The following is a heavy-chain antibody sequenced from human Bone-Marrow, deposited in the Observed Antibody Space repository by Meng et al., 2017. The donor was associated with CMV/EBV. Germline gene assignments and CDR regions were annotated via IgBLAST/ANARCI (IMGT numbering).Heavy chain of an antibody. CDR2: IKEDGSEK. CDR3: ATRSASDR. J-gene: IGHJ5*02. Sequence: GESLKISCAASGFNFNTYWMSWVRQAPGKGLEWVASIKEDGSEKYYVDSVKGRFTISRDNAKNSLYVQMSSLRADDTAVYDCATRSASDRWGQGMLVTVSS. CDR1: GFNFNTYW. D-gene: IGHD3-16*01. V-gene: IGHV3-7*01.